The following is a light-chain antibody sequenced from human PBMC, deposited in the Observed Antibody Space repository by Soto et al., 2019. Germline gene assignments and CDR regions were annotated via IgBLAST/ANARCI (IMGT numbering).Light chain of an antibody. V-gene: IGKV2-30*01. J-gene: IGKJ1*01. Sequence: DVVMTQSPLSLPVTLGQPASISCRSSQSLVYRDGNTYLNWLHQRPGQSPRRLIYKVSNRDSGVPDRFSGSGSGTDFTLKISRVEAEDIGVYSCMQGTHWPRTFGQGTKVEIK. CDR2: KVS. CDR3: MQGTHWPRT. CDR1: QSLVYRDGNTY.